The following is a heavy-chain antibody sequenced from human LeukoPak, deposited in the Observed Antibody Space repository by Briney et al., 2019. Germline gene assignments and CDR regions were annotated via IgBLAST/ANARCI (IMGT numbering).Heavy chain of an antibody. CDR2: IDPSDSYT. CDR1: GYSFTSYW. Sequence: GESLKISCKGSGYSFTSYWISWVRQMPGKGLEWMGRIDPSDSYTNYSPSFQGHVTISADKSISTAYLQWSSLKASDTAMYCCARHVSYSSSWYAGHNWFDPWGQGTLVTVSS. D-gene: IGHD6-13*01. V-gene: IGHV5-10-1*01. J-gene: IGHJ5*02. CDR3: ARHVSYSSSWYAGHNWFDP.